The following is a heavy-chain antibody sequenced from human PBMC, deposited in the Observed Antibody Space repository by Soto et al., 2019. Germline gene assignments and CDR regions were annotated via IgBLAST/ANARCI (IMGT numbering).Heavy chain of an antibody. D-gene: IGHD4-4*01. V-gene: IGHV1-18*01. Sequence: ASVKVSCKASGYTFTSYGISWVRQAPGQGLEWMGWISAYNGNTNYAQKLQGRVTMTTDTSTSTAYMELRSLRSDDTAVYYCAREQYESIVTTIYYCYYMDVWGKGTTVTVSS. CDR3: AREQYESIVTTIYYCYYMDV. J-gene: IGHJ6*03. CDR2: ISAYNGNT. CDR1: GYTFTSYG.